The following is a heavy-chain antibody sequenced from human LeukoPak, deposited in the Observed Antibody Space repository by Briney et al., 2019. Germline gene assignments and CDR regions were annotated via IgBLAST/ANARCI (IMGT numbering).Heavy chain of an antibody. CDR1: GFTFSSYS. Sequence: GGSLRLSCAASGFTFSSYSMNWVRQAPGKGLEWVSSISSSSSYIYYADSVKGRFTISRDNAKNSLYLQMNSLRAEDTAVYFCARADSSSSRLDCWGQGTLATVSS. CDR2: ISSSSSYI. D-gene: IGHD6-6*01. J-gene: IGHJ4*02. CDR3: ARADSSSSRLDC. V-gene: IGHV3-21*01.